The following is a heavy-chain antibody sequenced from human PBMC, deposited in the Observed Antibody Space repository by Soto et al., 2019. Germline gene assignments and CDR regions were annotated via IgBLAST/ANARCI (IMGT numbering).Heavy chain of an antibody. J-gene: IGHJ4*02. CDR3: ARGLTTGDY. D-gene: IGHD1-1*01. Sequence: QVQLVQSGAEVKNPGASVKVSCKASGYTFTSFYIHWVRQAPGQGLEWMSIIKPNGGSTNHAQNPQGRITLTRDTSTNTGYMELSSLRSQDTAVYYCARGLTTGDYWGQGTLGTVSS. CDR2: IKPNGGST. CDR1: GYTFTSFY. V-gene: IGHV1-46*01.